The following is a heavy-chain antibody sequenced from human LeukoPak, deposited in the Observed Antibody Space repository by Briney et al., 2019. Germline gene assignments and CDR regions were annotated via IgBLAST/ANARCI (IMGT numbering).Heavy chain of an antibody. Sequence: GTSLRLSCAASGFTFSSYAIHWVRQAPGKGLEWVAVISFDGTDAFYADSVKGRFTISRDNSKNTMYLQMNSLRAEDTAVYYCAKRIQSAMAMGYWGQGTLVTVSS. CDR1: GFTFSSYA. D-gene: IGHD5-18*01. V-gene: IGHV3-30*04. CDR3: AKRIQSAMAMGY. CDR2: ISFDGTDA. J-gene: IGHJ4*02.